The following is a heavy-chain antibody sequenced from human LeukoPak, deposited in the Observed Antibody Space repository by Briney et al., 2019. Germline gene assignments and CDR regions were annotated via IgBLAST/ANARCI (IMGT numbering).Heavy chain of an antibody. CDR3: AMAIGHCTGGSCYWFDP. CDR2: FDPEDGET. J-gene: IGHJ5*02. Sequence: ASVKVSCKVSGYTPTELFIHWVRQAPGKGLESMASFDPEDGETIYAQKFQGRLTMTEDASADTIYMELSSLRSEDTAVYYCAMAIGHCTGGSCYWFDPWGQGTLVTVSS. CDR1: GYTPTELF. D-gene: IGHD2-15*01. V-gene: IGHV1-24*01.